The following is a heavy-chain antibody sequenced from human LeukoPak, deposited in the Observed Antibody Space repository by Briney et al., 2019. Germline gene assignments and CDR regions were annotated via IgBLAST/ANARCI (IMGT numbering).Heavy chain of an antibody. CDR2: ISGSGSTI. CDR3: ARALPYDYVWGSYRPYFDY. D-gene: IGHD3-16*02. V-gene: IGHV3-48*03. Sequence: GGSLRLSCAASGFAFSSSGMNRVRRAPGKGLEWVSYISGSGSTIYYADSMKGRFTISRDNAKNSLYLQMNSLRAEDTAVYYCARALPYDYVWGSYRPYFDYWGQGTLVTVSS. J-gene: IGHJ4*02. CDR1: GFAFSSSG.